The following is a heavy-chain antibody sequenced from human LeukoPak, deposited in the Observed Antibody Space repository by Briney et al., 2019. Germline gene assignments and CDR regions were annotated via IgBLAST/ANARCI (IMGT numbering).Heavy chain of an antibody. Sequence: PSETLSLTCTVSGGSISSYYWSWIRQPPGKGLEWIGYIYYSGSTNYNPSLKSRVTISVDTSKNQFSLELSSVTAADTAVYYCARVGFYYGSGAPTGHFDYWGQGTLVTVSS. V-gene: IGHV4-59*01. CDR2: IYYSGST. J-gene: IGHJ4*02. CDR3: ARVGFYYGSGAPTGHFDY. CDR1: GGSISSYY. D-gene: IGHD3-10*01.